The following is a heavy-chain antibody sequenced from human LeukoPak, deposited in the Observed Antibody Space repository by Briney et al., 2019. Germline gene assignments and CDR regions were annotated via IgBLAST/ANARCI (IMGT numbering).Heavy chain of an antibody. D-gene: IGHD4/OR15-4a*01. CDR3: ARDNRGSNTFDL. CDR1: GGSFSSYY. Sequence: SETLSLTCTVSGGSFSSYYWNWIRQPPGKGLEWIGYIYYSGSTNYNPSLKSRATISVDTSKDPFSLKLSSVTPADTAVYYCARDNRGSNTFDLWGRGTLVTVSS. V-gene: IGHV4-59*01. CDR2: IYYSGST. J-gene: IGHJ2*01.